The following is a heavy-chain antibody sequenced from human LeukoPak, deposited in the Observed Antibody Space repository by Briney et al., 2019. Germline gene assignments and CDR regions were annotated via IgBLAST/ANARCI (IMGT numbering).Heavy chain of an antibody. D-gene: IGHD5-18*01. V-gene: IGHV1-8*03. Sequence: ASVKVSCKVSGYTLTELSMHWVRQAPGQGLEWMGWMNPNSGNTGYAQKFQGRVTITRNTSISTAYMELSSLRSEDTAVYYCARGYSYGYSYYYYYMDVWGKGTTVTVSS. J-gene: IGHJ6*03. CDR1: GYTLTELS. CDR2: MNPNSGNT. CDR3: ARGYSYGYSYYYYYMDV.